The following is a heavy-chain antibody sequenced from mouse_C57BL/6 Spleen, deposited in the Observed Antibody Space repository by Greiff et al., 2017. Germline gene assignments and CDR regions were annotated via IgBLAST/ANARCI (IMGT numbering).Heavy chain of an antibody. V-gene: IGHV1-39*01. CDR3: ARKAGRNAMDY. CDR2: INPNYGTT. CDR1: GYSFTDYN. J-gene: IGHJ4*01. Sequence: VQLQQSGPELVKPGASVKISCKAYGYSFTDYNMNWVKQSNGTSLEWIGVINPNYGTTSYNQKFKGKATLTVDQSSSTAYMQLNSLTSEDSSVXYCARKAGRNAMDYWGQGTSVTVSS.